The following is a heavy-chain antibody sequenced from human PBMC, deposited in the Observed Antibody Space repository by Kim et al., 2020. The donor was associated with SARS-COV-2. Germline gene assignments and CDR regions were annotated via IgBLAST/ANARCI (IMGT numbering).Heavy chain of an antibody. D-gene: IGHD3-22*01. V-gene: IGHV4-31*02. Sequence: GSTYYNPSLKSRVTISVDTSKNQFSLKLSSVTAADTAVYYWARGHRVVGNWGQGTLVTVSS. CDR2: GST. CDR3: ARGHRVVGN. J-gene: IGHJ4*02.